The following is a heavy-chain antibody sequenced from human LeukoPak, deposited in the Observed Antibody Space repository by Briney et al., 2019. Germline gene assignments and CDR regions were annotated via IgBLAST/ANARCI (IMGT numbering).Heavy chain of an antibody. Sequence: ASVKVSCKASGYTFTSYGISWVRQTPRHGLECMGWISAYNGNTNYAQKLQGRVTMTTDTSTSTAYMELRSLRSDDTAVYYCAREDSGWYASNDYWGQGTLVTVSS. J-gene: IGHJ4*02. CDR3: AREDSGWYASNDY. V-gene: IGHV1-18*01. D-gene: IGHD6-19*01. CDR2: ISAYNGNT. CDR1: GYTFTSYG.